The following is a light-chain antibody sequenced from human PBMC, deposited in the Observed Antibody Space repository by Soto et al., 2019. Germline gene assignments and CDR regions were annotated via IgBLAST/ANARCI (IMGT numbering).Light chain of an antibody. Sequence: EIVLTQSPGTLSLSPGERATLSCRASQSLGASYLAWYQQKPGQAPRLLIYRTSNRASGIPDRFSGSGSGPDFTLTISRLEPEDFAVYYCQQYGSSSITFGQGTRLEIK. V-gene: IGKV3-20*01. CDR1: QSLGASY. J-gene: IGKJ5*01. CDR3: QQYGSSSIT. CDR2: RTS.